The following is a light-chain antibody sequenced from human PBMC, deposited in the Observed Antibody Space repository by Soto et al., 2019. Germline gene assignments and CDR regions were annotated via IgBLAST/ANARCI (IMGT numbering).Light chain of an antibody. CDR1: SSDVGSYNL. CDR2: EVS. V-gene: IGLV2-23*02. J-gene: IGLJ1*01. CDR3: CSYAGSSTYV. Sequence: QSALTQPASVSGSPGQSITISCTGTSSDVGSYNLVSWYQQHPGKAPKLMIYEVSKRPSGVSNRFSGSKSGNTASLTISGLQAEDEADYYCCSYAGSSTYVFGTGTVVTVL.